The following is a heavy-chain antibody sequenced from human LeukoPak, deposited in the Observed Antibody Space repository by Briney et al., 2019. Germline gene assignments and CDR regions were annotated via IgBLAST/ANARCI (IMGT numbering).Heavy chain of an antibody. CDR3: ASSGIAAAGPDY. CDR2: IYYSGST. J-gene: IGHJ4*02. V-gene: IGHV4-59*08. Sequence: PSETLSLTCTVSGGSISSYYWSWIRQPPGKGLEWIGYIYYSGSTNYNPSLKSRVTISVDTSKNQFSLKLSSVTAADTAVYYCASSGIAAAGPDYWGQGTLVTVSS. CDR1: GGSISSYY. D-gene: IGHD6-13*01.